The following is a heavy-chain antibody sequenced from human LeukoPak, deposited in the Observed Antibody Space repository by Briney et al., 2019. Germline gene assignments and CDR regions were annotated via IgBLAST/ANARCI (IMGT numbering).Heavy chain of an antibody. CDR3: ATDFGVVLQWFDP. V-gene: IGHV1-69-2*01. CDR2: VDPEDGET. D-gene: IGHD3-3*01. J-gene: IGHJ5*02. Sequence: GASVKISCKASGYTFTDYHMHWVQQAPGKGLEWMGRVDPEDGETIYAEKFQGRVTITADTSTDTAYMELSSLRSEDTAVYYCATDFGVVLQWFDPWGQGTLVTVSS. CDR1: GYTFTDYH.